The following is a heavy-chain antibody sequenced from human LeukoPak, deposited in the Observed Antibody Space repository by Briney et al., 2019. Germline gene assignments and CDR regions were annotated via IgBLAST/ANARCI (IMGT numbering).Heavy chain of an antibody. CDR2: ISYDGSNK. V-gene: IGHV3-30*18. J-gene: IGHJ4*02. Sequence: GGSLRLSCAASGFTFSSYGMHWVRQAPGKGLEWVAVISYDGSNKYYADSVKGRFTISRDNSKNTLYLQMNSLRAEDTAVYYCAKTSQWVAFDYWGQGTLVTVSS. CDR3: AKTSQWVAFDY. D-gene: IGHD6-19*01. CDR1: GFTFSSYG.